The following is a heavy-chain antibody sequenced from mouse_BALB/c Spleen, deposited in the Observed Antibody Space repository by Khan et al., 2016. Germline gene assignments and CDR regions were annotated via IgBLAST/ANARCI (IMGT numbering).Heavy chain of an antibody. J-gene: IGHJ2*01. CDR2: ISYSGST. CDR3: ARTARIKY. D-gene: IGHD1-2*01. CDR1: GYSITSGYG. V-gene: IGHV3-2*02. Sequence: EVQLQESGPGLVKPSQSLSLTCTVTGYSITSGYGWNWIRQFPGNKLEWMGYISYSGSTNNNPSLQSRISITRDTSKNQFFLQLNSVTTEDTATYYFARTARIKYWGQGTTLTVSS.